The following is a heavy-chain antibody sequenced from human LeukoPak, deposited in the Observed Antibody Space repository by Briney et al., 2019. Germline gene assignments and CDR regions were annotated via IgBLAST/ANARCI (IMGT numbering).Heavy chain of an antibody. J-gene: IGHJ4*02. CDR2: IRSKAYGGTA. D-gene: IGHD3-9*01. V-gene: IGHV3-49*04. CDR3: TGRNYNILTGYPY. Sequence: PGGSLRLSCTASGFTFGDYAMSWVRQAPGKGLEWVGFIRSKAYGGTAEYAASVKGRFTISRDDSKSIAYLQMNSLKTEDTAVYYCTGRNYNILTGYPYWGQGTLVTVSS. CDR1: GFTFGDYA.